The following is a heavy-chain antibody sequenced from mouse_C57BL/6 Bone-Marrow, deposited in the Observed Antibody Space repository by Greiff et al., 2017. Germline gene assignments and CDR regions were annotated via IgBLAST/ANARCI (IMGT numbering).Heavy chain of an antibody. CDR1: GYSFTGYF. D-gene: IGHD1-1*01. CDR2: INPYNGDT. J-gene: IGHJ3*01. Sequence: EVQLQQSGPELVKPGASVKISCKASGYSFTGYFMNWVMQSHGKSLEWIGRINPYNGDTFYNQKFKGKATLTVDKSSSTAHMELRSLTSADSAVYYCARCYGSTPFADWGQGTLVTVSA. CDR3: ARCYGSTPFAD. V-gene: IGHV1-20*01.